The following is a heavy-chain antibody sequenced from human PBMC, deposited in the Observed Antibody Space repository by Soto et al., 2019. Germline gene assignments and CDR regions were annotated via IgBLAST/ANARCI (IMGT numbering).Heavy chain of an antibody. V-gene: IGHV3-33*01. CDR2: IRFDGSNE. CDR3: ARDGIGGTVFRGYLDY. Sequence: QEQLVESGGGVVQPGTSLRLSCAVPGGIFHGYGMHWVRQAPGKGLEWVAIIRFDGSNEEYADSVKGRFTISRDNSKNTLYLQMNTLGVEYTAVYYCARDGIGGTVFRGYLDYWGRGTVVIVSS. J-gene: IGHJ4*02. D-gene: IGHD2-15*01. CDR1: GGIFHGYG.